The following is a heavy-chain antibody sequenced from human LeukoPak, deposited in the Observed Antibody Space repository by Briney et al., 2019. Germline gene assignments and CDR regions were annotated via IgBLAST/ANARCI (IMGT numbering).Heavy chain of an antibody. Sequence: GGSLRLSCAASGFTFSSFWMHWVRQVPRKGLVWVSRINSDGNIITYADSVKGRFTISRDNARNLVYLQMKSLRAEDTAVYYCVAGMGNYWGQGTLVPV. V-gene: IGHV3-74*01. J-gene: IGHJ4*02. CDR3: VAGMGNY. D-gene: IGHD6-13*01. CDR1: GFTFSSFW. CDR2: INSDGNII.